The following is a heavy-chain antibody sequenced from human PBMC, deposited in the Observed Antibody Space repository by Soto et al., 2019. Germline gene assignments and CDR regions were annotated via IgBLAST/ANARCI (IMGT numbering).Heavy chain of an antibody. CDR3: AKIPITIFGVVIIPYYYDMDV. D-gene: IGHD3-3*01. J-gene: IGHJ6*03. Sequence: EVQLLESGGGLVQPGGSLRLSCAASGFTFSSYAMSWVRQAPGKGLEWVSAISGSGGSTYYADSVKGRFTISRDNSKNTLYLQMNSLRAEDTAVYYCAKIPITIFGVVIIPYYYDMDVWGKGTTVTVSS. CDR2: ISGSGGST. CDR1: GFTFSSYA. V-gene: IGHV3-23*01.